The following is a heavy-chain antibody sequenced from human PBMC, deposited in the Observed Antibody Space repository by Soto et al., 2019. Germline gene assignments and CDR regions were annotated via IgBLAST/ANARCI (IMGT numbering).Heavy chain of an antibody. CDR3: ARAPLAIDRPEDHYAPKLFDFDY. V-gene: IGHV3-21*01. CDR1: GFPFSSYA. D-gene: IGHD4-17*01. J-gene: IGHJ4*02. CDR2: ITRSGSFR. Sequence: GGSLTLACTSSGFPFSSYAMNWLRQDPGKGLGWVASITRSGSFRSYAGSMKGLFTISRDDATESLYLPKNSPSADDTSVYYCARAPLAIDRPEDHYAPKLFDFDYCGQGTQVTV.